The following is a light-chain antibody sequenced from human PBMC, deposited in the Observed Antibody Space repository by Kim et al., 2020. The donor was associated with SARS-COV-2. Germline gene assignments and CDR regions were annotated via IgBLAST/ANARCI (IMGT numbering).Light chain of an antibody. CDR1: SSDVGGYNY. V-gene: IGLV2-14*03. CDR2: DVS. J-gene: IGLJ1*01. CDR3: SSYTSSSTNV. Sequence: GQSITISCTGTSSDVGGYNYVSWYQQHPGKDPKLMSYDVSNRPSGVSNRFSGSKSGNTASLTISGLQAEDEADYYCSSYTSSSTNVFGTGTKVTVL.